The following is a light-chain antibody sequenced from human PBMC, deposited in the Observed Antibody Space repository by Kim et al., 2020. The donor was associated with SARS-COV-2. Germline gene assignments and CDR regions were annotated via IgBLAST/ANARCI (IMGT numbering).Light chain of an antibody. CDR3: QSYDSNTPWV. J-gene: IGLJ3*02. V-gene: IGLV6-57*01. CDR1: RGSIASNY. CDR2: EDN. Sequence: KTVNISYTRSRGSIASNYVQWDRQRPGSSPITVIFEDNQRPYGVPDRFSGSIDASSNSASLTISGLTTEDEADYYCQSYDSNTPWVFGGGTQLTVL.